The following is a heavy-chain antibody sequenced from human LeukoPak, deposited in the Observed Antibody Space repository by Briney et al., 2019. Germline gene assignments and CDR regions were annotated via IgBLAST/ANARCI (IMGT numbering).Heavy chain of an antibody. V-gene: IGHV3-11*05. D-gene: IGHD6-19*01. CDR3: ARESSGSPDY. CDR2: VSSSSSYT. J-gene: IGHJ4*02. CDR1: GFTFSDYY. Sequence: PGGSLRLSCAASGFTFSDYYMSWIRQAPGKGLEWVSDVSSSSSYTNYADSVKGRFTISRDNAKNSLYLQMNSLRAEDTAVYYCARESSGSPDYWGQGTLVTVSS.